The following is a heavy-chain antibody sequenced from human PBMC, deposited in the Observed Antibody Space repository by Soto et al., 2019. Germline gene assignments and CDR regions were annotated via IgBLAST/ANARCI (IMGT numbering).Heavy chain of an antibody. Sequence: PGGSLRLSCAASGFTFSSYSMNWVRQAPGKGLEWVSYISSSSSTIYYADSVKGRFTISRDNAKNSLYLQMNSLRAEDTAVYYCARSCVGYCTNGVWSFDYWGQGTLVTVSS. D-gene: IGHD2-8*01. V-gene: IGHV3-48*01. CDR1: GFTFSSYS. CDR2: ISSSSSTI. CDR3: ARSCVGYCTNGVWSFDY. J-gene: IGHJ4*02.